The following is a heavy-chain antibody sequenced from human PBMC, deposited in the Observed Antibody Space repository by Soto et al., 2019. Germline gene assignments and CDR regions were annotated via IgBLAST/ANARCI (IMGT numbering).Heavy chain of an antibody. D-gene: IGHD3-3*01. Sequence: SETLSLACAISGDSVSSNSAAWNWIRQSPSRGLEWLGRTYFTSKWSNDYAVSVKSRININADTSKNQFSLQLNSVTPEDTAVYYCARDTNRHFQYGMDVWGQATTVTVSS. V-gene: IGHV6-1*01. CDR1: GDSVSSNSAA. CDR2: TYFTSKWSN. CDR3: ARDTNRHFQYGMDV. J-gene: IGHJ6*02.